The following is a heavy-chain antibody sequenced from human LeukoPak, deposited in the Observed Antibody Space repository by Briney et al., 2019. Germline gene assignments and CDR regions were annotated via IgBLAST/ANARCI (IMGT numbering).Heavy chain of an antibody. V-gene: IGHV1-18*01. CDR1: GYTFVRYG. D-gene: IGHD1-14*01. J-gene: IGHJ4*02. CDR2: ISTYDAKT. Sequence: ASVNVSCKASGYTFVRYGVNWVRRAPGQGLEWMGWISTYDAKTHYAERLQDRFTMTRDISASTVYMELRSLTSDDTAVYYCARDNRSPGPVFADYWGQGTLVTVSS. CDR3: ARDNRSPGPVFADY.